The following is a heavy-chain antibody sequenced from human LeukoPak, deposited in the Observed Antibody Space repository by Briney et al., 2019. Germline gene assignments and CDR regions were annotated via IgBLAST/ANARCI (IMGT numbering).Heavy chain of an antibody. Sequence: SETLSLTCAVYGGSFSGYYWSWIRQPPGKGLEWIGEINHSGSTNYNPSLKSRVTISVDTSKKQFSLKLSSVTAADTAVYYCARVGSYYYDYWGQGTLVTVSS. CDR2: INHSGST. V-gene: IGHV4-34*01. CDR3: ARVGSYYYDY. CDR1: GGSFSGYY. J-gene: IGHJ4*02. D-gene: IGHD1-26*01.